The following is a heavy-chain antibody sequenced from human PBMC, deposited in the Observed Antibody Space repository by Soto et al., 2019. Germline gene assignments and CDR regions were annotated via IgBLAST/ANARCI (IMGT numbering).Heavy chain of an antibody. CDR1: GGSISSGGYY. CDR3: ARLSDGLLGLDY. CDR2: IYYSGST. V-gene: IGHV4-31*03. Sequence: QVQLQESGPGLVKPSQTLSLTCTVSGGSISSGGYYWSWIRQHPGKGLEWIGYIYYSGSTYYNPYLKSRVTISVDTSKNPFSLKLSSVTAADTAVYDCARLSDGLLGLDYWGQGTLVTVSS. J-gene: IGHJ4*02. D-gene: IGHD3-10*01.